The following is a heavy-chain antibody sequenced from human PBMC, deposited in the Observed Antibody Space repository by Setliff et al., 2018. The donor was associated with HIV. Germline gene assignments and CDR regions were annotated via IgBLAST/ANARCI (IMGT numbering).Heavy chain of an antibody. Sequence: GWSLRLSCSSYGFTFSSFSMHWVRQAPGKGLQYVAGTNGNGQTTYYGDSVKGRFTISRDNSKNTLSLQLNSLRPEDTAMYHCVRDFEYWSGVFVWGYFHFWGQGTPVTV. D-gene: IGHD3-3*01. CDR1: GFTFSSFS. CDR3: VRDFEYWSGVFVWGYFHF. CDR2: TNGNGQTT. J-gene: IGHJ4*02. V-gene: IGHV3-64D*08.